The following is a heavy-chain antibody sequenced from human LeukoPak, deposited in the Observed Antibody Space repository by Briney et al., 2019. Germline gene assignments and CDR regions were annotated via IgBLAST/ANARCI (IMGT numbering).Heavy chain of an antibody. CDR3: ARGYGDYVPAY. CDR1: GFTFSSYS. D-gene: IGHD4-17*01. J-gene: IGHJ4*02. Sequence: GGSLILSCAASGFTFSSYSMNWVRQAPGKGLEWVSSISSSSSYIYYADSVKGRFTISRDNAKNSLYLQMNSLRAEDTAVYYCARGYGDYVPAYWGQGTLVTVSS. CDR2: ISSSSSYI. V-gene: IGHV3-21*01.